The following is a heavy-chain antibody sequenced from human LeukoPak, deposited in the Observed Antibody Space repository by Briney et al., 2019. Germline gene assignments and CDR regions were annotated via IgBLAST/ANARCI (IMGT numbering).Heavy chain of an antibody. D-gene: IGHD5-18*01. J-gene: IGHJ4*02. Sequence: GGSLRHSCAASGFTFSSYWMHWVRQGPGKGLVWVSRINSDGSSTTYTDSVKGRFTISRDNAKNTLYLQMNSLRAEDTAVYYCARGSYGYDYWGQGTLVTVSS. V-gene: IGHV3-74*01. CDR3: ARGSYGYDY. CDR1: GFTFSSYW. CDR2: INSDGSST.